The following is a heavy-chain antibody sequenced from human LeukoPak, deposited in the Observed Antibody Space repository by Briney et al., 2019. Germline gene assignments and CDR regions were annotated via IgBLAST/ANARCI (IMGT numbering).Heavy chain of an antibody. CDR2: IKSKFDGGTS. CDR1: GFSFNNAW. V-gene: IGHV3-15*01. J-gene: IGHJ6*03. Sequence: GGSLRLSCAASGFSFNNAWMSWVRQAPGKGLEWVGRIKSKFDGGTSDYAAPVKGRFTISRDDSKNTLYLQINSLKTEDTAVYYCTTDGLGWAENYYYYYMDVWGKGTTVTVSS. CDR3: TTDGLGWAENYYYYYMDV. D-gene: IGHD6-19*01.